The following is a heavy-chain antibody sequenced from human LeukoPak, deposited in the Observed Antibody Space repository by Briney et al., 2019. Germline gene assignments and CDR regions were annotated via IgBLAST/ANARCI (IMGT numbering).Heavy chain of an antibody. Sequence: EASVKVSCKASGYTFTSYGITWVRQAPGQGLEWMGWISAYNGNTNYAQNLQGRVTMTTDTSTSTAYMELRSLRSDDTAVYYCARSTVVNNLDYWGQGTLVTVSS. CDR3: ARSTVVNNLDY. CDR1: GYTFTSYG. D-gene: IGHD2-21*01. V-gene: IGHV1-18*01. J-gene: IGHJ4*02. CDR2: ISAYNGNT.